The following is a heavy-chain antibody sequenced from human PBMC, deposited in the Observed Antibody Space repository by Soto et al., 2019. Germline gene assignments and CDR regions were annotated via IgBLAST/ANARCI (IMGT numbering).Heavy chain of an antibody. CDR1: GYTLTELS. CDR2: FDPEDGET. V-gene: IGHV1-24*01. CDR3: GTGRFDSGVYRRFDY. J-gene: IGHJ4*02. Sequence: GASVKVSCKVSGYTLTELSMHWVRQAPGKGLEWMGGFDPEDGETIYAQKFQGRVTMTEDTSTDTAYMELSSLRSEDTAVYYCGTGRFDSGVYRRFDYGGREPLVTVPP. D-gene: IGHD3-22*01.